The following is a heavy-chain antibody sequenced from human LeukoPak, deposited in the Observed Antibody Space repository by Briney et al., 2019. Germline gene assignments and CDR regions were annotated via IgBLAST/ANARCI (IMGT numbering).Heavy chain of an antibody. CDR3: ARDDRILTGLDI. Sequence: SETLSLTCTVSGGSISSSSYYWGWIRQPPGKGLEWIGSIYYSRSTYYNPSLKSRVTISVDTSKNQFSLKLSSVTAADTAVYYCARDDRILTGLDIWGQGTMVTVSS. CDR1: GGSISSSSYY. D-gene: IGHD3-9*01. V-gene: IGHV4-39*07. CDR2: IYYSRST. J-gene: IGHJ3*02.